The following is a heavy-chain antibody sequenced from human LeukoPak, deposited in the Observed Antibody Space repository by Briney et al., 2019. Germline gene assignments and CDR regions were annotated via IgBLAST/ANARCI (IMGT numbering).Heavy chain of an antibody. CDR3: ARKLGSSSWYYDYYYGMDV. CDR2: INPSGGST. J-gene: IGHJ6*02. V-gene: IGHV1-46*01. CDR1: GYTFTSYY. Sequence: ASVKVSCKGSGYTFTSYYMHWVRQAPGQGLEWMGIINPSGGSTSYAQKFQGRVTMTRDTSTSTVYMELSSLRSEDTAVYYCARKLGSSSWYYDYYYGMDVWGQGTTVTVSS. D-gene: IGHD6-13*01.